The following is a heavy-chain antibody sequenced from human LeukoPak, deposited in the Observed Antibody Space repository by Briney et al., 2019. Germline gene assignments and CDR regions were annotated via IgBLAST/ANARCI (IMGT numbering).Heavy chain of an antibody. CDR1: GGSISSSSYY. Sequence: SETLSLTCTVSGGSISSSSYYWGWIRQPPGKGLEWIGSIYYSGSTYYNPSLKSRVTISVDTSKNQFSLKLSSVTAADTAVYYCARDYYDSPEVWGQGTMVTVSS. CDR2: IYYSGST. D-gene: IGHD3-22*01. V-gene: IGHV4-39*07. J-gene: IGHJ3*01. CDR3: ARDYYDSPEV.